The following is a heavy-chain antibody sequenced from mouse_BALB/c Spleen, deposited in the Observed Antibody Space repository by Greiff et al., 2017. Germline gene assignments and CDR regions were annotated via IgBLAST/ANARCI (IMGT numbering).Heavy chain of an antibody. CDR3: ARAGRYDAGAWFAY. D-gene: IGHD2-14*01. CDR2: ISYDGSN. V-gene: IGHV3-6*02. Sequence: EVKVEESGPGLVKPSQSLSLTCSVTGYSINSGYYWNWIRQFPGNKLEWMGYISYDGSNNYNPSLKNRISITRDTSKNQFFLKLNSVTTEDTATYYCARAGRYDAGAWFAYWGQGTLVTVAA. J-gene: IGHJ3*01. CDR1: GYSINSGYY.